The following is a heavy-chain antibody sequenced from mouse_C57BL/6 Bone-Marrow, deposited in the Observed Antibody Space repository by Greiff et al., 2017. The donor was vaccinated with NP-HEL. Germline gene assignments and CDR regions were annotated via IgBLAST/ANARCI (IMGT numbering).Heavy chain of an antibody. Sequence: EVQLQQSGPELVKPGASVKISCKASGYTFTDYYMNWVKQSHGKSLEWIGDINPNNGGTSYNQKFKGKATLTVDKSSSTAYMELRSLTSEDSAVYYCASYYYGSSYFYYYAMDYWGQGTSVTVSS. CDR2: INPNNGGT. V-gene: IGHV1-26*01. CDR3: ASYYYGSSYFYYYAMDY. CDR1: GYTFTDYY. J-gene: IGHJ4*01. D-gene: IGHD1-1*01.